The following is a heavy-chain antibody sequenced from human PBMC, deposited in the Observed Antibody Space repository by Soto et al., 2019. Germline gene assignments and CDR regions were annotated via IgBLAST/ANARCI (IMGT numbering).Heavy chain of an antibody. J-gene: IGHJ3*02. Sequence: SQTLSLTCAISGDSVSSSSATWNWIRQSPSRGLEWLGRTYYGSKWINEYAVSVKSRITINPDTSKNQFSLQLNSVTPEDTAVYYCARHLVGAFDIWGQGTMVTVSS. CDR1: GDSVSSSSAT. D-gene: IGHD2-15*01. V-gene: IGHV6-1*01. CDR2: TYYGSKWIN. CDR3: ARHLVGAFDI.